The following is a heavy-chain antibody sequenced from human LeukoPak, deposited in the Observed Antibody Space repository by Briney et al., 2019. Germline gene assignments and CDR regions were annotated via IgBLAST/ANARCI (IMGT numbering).Heavy chain of an antibody. CDR2: INPNSGGT. D-gene: IGHD2-2*01. CDR1: GYTFTGYY. Sequence: ASVKVSCKASGYTFTGYYMHWVRQAPGQGLEWMGWINPNSGGTNYAQKFQGRVTMTRDTSISTAYMELSRLRSDDTAVYYCARIDCSSTSCYPYYMDVWGKGTTVTISS. J-gene: IGHJ6*03. V-gene: IGHV1-2*02. CDR3: ARIDCSSTSCYPYYMDV.